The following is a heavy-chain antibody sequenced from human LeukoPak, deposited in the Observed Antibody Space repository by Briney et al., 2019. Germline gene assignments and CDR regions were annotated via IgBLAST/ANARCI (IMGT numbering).Heavy chain of an antibody. Sequence: GGSLRLSCAASGFTFSSYWMSWVRQAPGKGLEWVANIKQDGSEKYYVDSVKGRFTISRDNAKNSLYLQMNSLRAEDTAVYYCAREAGYSSGWSPPYFDYWGQGTLVTVSS. V-gene: IGHV3-7*01. CDR2: IKQDGSEK. CDR1: GFTFSSYW. D-gene: IGHD6-19*01. J-gene: IGHJ4*02. CDR3: AREAGYSSGWSPPYFDY.